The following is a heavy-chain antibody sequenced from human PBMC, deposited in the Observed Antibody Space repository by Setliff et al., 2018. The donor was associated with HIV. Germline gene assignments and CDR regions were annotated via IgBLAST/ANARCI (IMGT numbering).Heavy chain of an antibody. CDR2: ISGFNGNT. D-gene: IGHD6-19*01. Sequence: ASVKVSCKASGYSFARYGLSWVRQAPGQGLEWMGWISGFNGNTKYAQSFQDRVATTTETATGTAYMEMRSLRSDDTAVYFCARVPYRSAWFSGGHDAFDIWGQGTMVTVSS. CDR3: ARVPYRSAWFSGGHDAFDI. CDR1: GYSFARYG. J-gene: IGHJ3*02. V-gene: IGHV1-18*01.